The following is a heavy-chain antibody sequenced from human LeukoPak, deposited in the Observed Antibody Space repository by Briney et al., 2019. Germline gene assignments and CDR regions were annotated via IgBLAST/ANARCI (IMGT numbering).Heavy chain of an antibody. CDR3: ARTLGGYSFFDY. J-gene: IGHJ4*02. D-gene: IGHD3-22*01. Sequence: GGSLRLSCAASGFTVSSNYMSWVRQAPGKGLEWVSVIYSGGSTYYADSVKGRFTISRDNSKNTLYLQMNSLRAEDTAVYYCARTLGGYSFFDYWGQGTLVTVSS. CDR2: IYSGGST. CDR1: GFTVSSNY. V-gene: IGHV3-66*01.